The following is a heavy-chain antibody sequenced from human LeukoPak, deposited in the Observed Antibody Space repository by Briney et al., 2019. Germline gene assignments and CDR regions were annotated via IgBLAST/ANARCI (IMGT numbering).Heavy chain of an antibody. Sequence: GASVKVSCKASGYTFTGYYMHWVRQAPGQGLEWMGWINPNTGRTNYAQNFQGRVTMTSDTSISTAYMELNSLRSDDTAVYYCARAIIRPLGATRRTALGYWGQGTLVTVSS. CDR1: GYTFTGYY. V-gene: IGHV1-2*02. J-gene: IGHJ4*02. CDR3: ARAIIRPLGATRRTALGY. D-gene: IGHD1-26*01. CDR2: INPNTGRT.